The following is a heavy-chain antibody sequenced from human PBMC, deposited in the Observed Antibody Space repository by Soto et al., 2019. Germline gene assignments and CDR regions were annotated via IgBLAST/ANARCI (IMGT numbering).Heavy chain of an antibody. V-gene: IGHV1-46*01. CDR3: ARQGMWCLFQH. D-gene: IGHD2-21*01. J-gene: IGHJ1*01. CDR2: IYPGGVNI. Sequence: ASVKVSCKAIGYSFTSHYMHWVRQAPGQGLEWMGTIYPGGVNIGYAQKFKGRVTMTKDTSTSTVYMELNSLTSEDTAVYYCARQGMWCLFQHWGQGTLVTVSS. CDR1: GYSFTSHY.